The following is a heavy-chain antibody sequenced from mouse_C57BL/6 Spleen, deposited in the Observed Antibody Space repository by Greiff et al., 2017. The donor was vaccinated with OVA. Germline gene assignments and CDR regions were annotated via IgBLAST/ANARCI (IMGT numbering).Heavy chain of an antibody. J-gene: IGHJ2*01. D-gene: IGHD1-1*01. CDR2: IDPENGDT. Sequence: EVKLQESGAELVRPGASVKLSCTASGFNIKDDYMHWVKQRPEQGLEWIGWIDPENGDTEYASKFQGKATITADTSSNTAYLQLSSLTSEDTAVYYCTTHYGSSYFDYWGQGTTLTVSS. V-gene: IGHV14-4*01. CDR1: GFNIKDDY. CDR3: TTHYGSSYFDY.